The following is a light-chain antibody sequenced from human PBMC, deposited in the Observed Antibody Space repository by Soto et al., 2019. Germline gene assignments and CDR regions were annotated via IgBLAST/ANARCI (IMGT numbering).Light chain of an antibody. CDR2: AAS. Sequence: DIQMTQSPSSLSASVRDTVTITCRASQSISVHLNWYQQKPGEVPKLLIYAASNLHSGVPSRFIGSGSETDFALTISSLQPEDFATYYCQQSYITPYTFGQGTRLEIK. CDR1: QSISVH. CDR3: QQSYITPYT. J-gene: IGKJ2*01. V-gene: IGKV1-39*01.